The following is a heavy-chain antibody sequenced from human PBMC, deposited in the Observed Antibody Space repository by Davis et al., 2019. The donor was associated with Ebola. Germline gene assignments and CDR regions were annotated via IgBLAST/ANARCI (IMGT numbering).Heavy chain of an antibody. V-gene: IGHV3-74*01. Sequence: HTGGSLRLSCAASGFTFSSYWMHWVRQAPGKGLVWVSRINSDGSSTSYADSVKGRFTISRDNAKNTLYLQMNSLRAEDTAVYYCVRVVVTSLGFDYWGQGTLVTVSS. CDR2: INSDGSST. D-gene: IGHD3-22*01. CDR3: VRVVVTSLGFDY. CDR1: GFTFSSYW. J-gene: IGHJ4*02.